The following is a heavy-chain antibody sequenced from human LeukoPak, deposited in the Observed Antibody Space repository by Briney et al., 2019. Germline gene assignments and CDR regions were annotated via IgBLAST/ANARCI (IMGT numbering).Heavy chain of an antibody. D-gene: IGHD3-22*01. J-gene: IGHJ4*02. V-gene: IGHV3-74*01. CDR1: GFTFSSYG. CDR3: VRQYSYDSSGYYPWDY. Sequence: GGSLRLSCAASGFTFSSYGMHWVRQAPGKGLVWVSRINSDGSSTTYADSVKGRFTISRDNAKNTLYLQMNSLRAEDTAMYYCVRQYSYDSSGYYPWDYWGQGTLVTVSS. CDR2: INSDGSST.